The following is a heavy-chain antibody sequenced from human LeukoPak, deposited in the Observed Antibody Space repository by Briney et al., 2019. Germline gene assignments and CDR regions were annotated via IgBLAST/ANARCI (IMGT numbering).Heavy chain of an antibody. CDR3: VREGEGPLSKDFDY. V-gene: IGHV1-2*02. CDR1: GFTFTDHY. D-gene: IGHD2/OR15-2a*01. J-gene: IGHJ4*02. Sequence: ASMKVSCKSSGFTFTDHYIHWVRQGPGQGLEWMGYIGPHSTFTSSPQEFQGRVTMTRDASMSTAYMELTRLTSDDTAVYYCVREGEGPLSKDFDYCGQGTLVNVSS. CDR2: IGPHSTFT.